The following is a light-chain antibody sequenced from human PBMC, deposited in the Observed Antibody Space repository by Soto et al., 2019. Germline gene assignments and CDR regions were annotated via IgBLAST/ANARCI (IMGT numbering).Light chain of an antibody. CDR1: QSISSSY. CDR3: QQYGSSPWT. Sequence: EIVLTQSPGTLSLSPGERGTLSCRASQSISSSYLAWYQQKPGQAPRLLTYAASSRATGIPDRFSGSGSGTDFTLTISRLEPEDFAVYYCQQYGSSPWTFGQGTKVEIK. J-gene: IGKJ1*01. V-gene: IGKV3-20*01. CDR2: AAS.